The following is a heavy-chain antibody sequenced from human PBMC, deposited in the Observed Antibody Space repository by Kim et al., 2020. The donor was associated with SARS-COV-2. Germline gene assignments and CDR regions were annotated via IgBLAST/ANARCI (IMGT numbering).Heavy chain of an antibody. CDR1: GFTFSSYA. CDR2: ISYDGSNK. D-gene: IGHD3-10*01. Sequence: GGSLRLSCAASGFTFSSYAMHWVRQAPGKGLEWVAVISYDGSNKYYADSVKGRFTISRDNSKNTLYLQMNSLRAEDTAVYYCARDTPYYYGSGRYLRNIFGYYGMEVWGQGTTVTVSS. J-gene: IGHJ6*02. V-gene: IGHV3-30*04. CDR3: ARDTPYYYGSGRYLRNIFGYYGMEV.